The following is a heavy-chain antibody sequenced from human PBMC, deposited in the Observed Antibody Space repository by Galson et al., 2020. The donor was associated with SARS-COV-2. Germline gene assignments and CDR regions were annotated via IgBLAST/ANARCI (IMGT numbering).Heavy chain of an antibody. D-gene: IGHD3-9*01. V-gene: IGHV3-48*03. CDR3: ARALTLRYFDWIYYYYGMDV. Sequence: GGSLRISCAASAFTFSSYEMNWVRQAPGKGLEWVSYTSSSGSTIYYADSLTGRFTITRDNAKNSLYLQMNSLRAEDTAVYYCARALTLRYFDWIYYYYGMDVWGQGTTVTVSS. CDR1: AFTFSSYE. J-gene: IGHJ6*02. CDR2: TSSSGSTI.